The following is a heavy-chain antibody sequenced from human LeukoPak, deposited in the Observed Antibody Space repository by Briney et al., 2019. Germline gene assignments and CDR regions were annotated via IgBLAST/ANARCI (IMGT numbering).Heavy chain of an antibody. CDR1: GFTFSSYG. CDR2: IWYDGSNK. V-gene: IGHV3-33*06. CDR3: AKDYRGYGDYFDY. J-gene: IGHJ4*02. D-gene: IGHD5-12*01. Sequence: PGGSLRLSCAASGFTFSSYGMHWVRQAPGKRLEWVAVIWYDGSNKYYADSVKGRFTISRDNSKNTLYLQMNSLRAEDTAVYYCAKDYRGYGDYFDYWGQGTLVTVSS.